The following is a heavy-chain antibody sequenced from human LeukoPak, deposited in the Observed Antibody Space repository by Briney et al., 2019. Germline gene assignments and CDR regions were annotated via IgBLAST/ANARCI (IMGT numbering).Heavy chain of an antibody. D-gene: IGHD6-13*01. CDR3: ARDQGASSSWYDP. CDR1: GYTFTGYY. J-gene: IGHJ5*02. V-gene: IGHV1-69*06. Sequence: SVKVSCKASGYTFTGYYMHWVRQAPGQGLEWMGGIIPIFGTANYAQKFQGRVTITADKSTSTAYMELSSLRSEDTAAYYCARDQGASSSWYDPWGQGTLVTVSS. CDR2: IIPIFGTA.